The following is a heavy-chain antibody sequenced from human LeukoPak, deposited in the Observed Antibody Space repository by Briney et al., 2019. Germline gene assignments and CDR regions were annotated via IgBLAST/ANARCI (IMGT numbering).Heavy chain of an antibody. Sequence: SETLSLTCTVSGGSISSFFWSWIRQPPGKGLEWIGYVHSSGSTKHNPSLKSRLIISVDMSKNQFSLKLRSVSVADTAVYYCARLAPGNYDILTGDPKVVFDYWGQGALVTVSS. CDR1: GGSISSFF. D-gene: IGHD3-9*01. CDR3: ARLAPGNYDILTGDPKVVFDY. CDR2: VHSSGST. J-gene: IGHJ4*02. V-gene: IGHV4-59*01.